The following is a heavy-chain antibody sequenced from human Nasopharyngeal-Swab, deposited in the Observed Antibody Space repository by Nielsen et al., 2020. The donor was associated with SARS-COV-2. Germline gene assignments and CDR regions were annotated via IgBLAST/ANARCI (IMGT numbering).Heavy chain of an antibody. CDR3: ARSRGRDGYNYAFDI. D-gene: IGHD5-24*01. CDR2: IYSGGST. V-gene: IGHV3-53*01. J-gene: IGHJ3*02. Sequence: WIRQPPGKGLEWVSVIYSGGSTYYADSVKGRFTISRDNSKNTPYLQMNSLRAEDTAVYYCARSRGRDGYNYAFDIWGQGTMVTVSS.